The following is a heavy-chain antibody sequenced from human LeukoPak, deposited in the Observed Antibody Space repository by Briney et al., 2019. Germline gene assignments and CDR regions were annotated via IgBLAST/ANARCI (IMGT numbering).Heavy chain of an antibody. D-gene: IGHD1-1*01. V-gene: IGHV1-46*01. CDR2: LKSSGDTT. J-gene: IGHJ4*02. CDR1: GYSFTSYH. CDR3: AREDPHTYNFDF. Sequence: GASVKVSCKTSGYSFTSYHMHWLRQAPGQGLEWVGILKSSGDTTVYAQKFQGRVTVTRDTSTSTVYMELSRLSSEDTAVYYCAREDPHTYNFDFWGPGTLVTVSS.